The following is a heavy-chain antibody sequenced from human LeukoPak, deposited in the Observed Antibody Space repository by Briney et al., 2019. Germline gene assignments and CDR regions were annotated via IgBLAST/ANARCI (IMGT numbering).Heavy chain of an antibody. CDR2: ISYDGSNK. CDR3: AKDAGLRWSPFDY. V-gene: IGHV3-30*18. J-gene: IGHJ4*02. Sequence: GGSLRLSCAASGFTFSSYGMHWVRQAPGEGLEWVAVISYDGSNKYYADSVKGRFTISRDNSKNTLYLQMNSLRAEDTAVYYCAKDAGLRWSPFDYWGQGTLVTVSS. CDR1: GFTFSSYG. D-gene: IGHD4-23*01.